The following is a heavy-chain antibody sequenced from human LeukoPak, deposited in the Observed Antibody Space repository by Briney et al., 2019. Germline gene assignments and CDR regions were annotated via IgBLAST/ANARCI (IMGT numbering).Heavy chain of an antibody. V-gene: IGHV4-59*13. Sequence: SETLSLTCTVSGGTLNRNYWSWIRQPPGKGLEWIAYIDYSESTNYNPSLKSRLTISVDASKNQFSLKLGSVTAADTAVYYCARDRRRELLHAFDIWGQGTMDTVSS. J-gene: IGHJ3*02. CDR1: GGTLNRNY. CDR3: ARDRRRELLHAFDI. D-gene: IGHD1-26*01. CDR2: IDYSEST.